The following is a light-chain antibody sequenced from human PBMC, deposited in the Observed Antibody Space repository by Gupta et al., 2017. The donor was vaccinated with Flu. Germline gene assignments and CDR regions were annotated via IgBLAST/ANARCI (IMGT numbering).Light chain of an antibody. Sequence: GSPGQSITISCTGTNSDVGRSDSVSWYQQHPDKAPKLIIFDVTNRPSGVSSRFSGSKSGNTASLTISGLQAEDETDYYCSSYTSTSTFYVFGTGTRVTVL. J-gene: IGLJ1*01. CDR1: NSDVGRSDS. CDR2: DVT. V-gene: IGLV2-14*03. CDR3: SSYTSTSTFYV.